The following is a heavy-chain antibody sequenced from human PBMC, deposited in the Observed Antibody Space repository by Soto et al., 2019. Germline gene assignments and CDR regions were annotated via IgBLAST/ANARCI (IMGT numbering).Heavy chain of an antibody. CDR2: LYSGGST. CDR3: ASERRWYVY. Sequence: EVQLVESGGGLVQPGGSLRLSCAASGFTVSSNYMTWVRQAPGKGLEWVSVLYSGGSTYYADSVKGRFTISSDNVKNTLYLQMNSLRAEDTAVYYCASERRWYVYWGQGTLVTVSS. CDR1: GFTVSSNY. V-gene: IGHV3-66*01. D-gene: IGHD6-13*01. J-gene: IGHJ4*02.